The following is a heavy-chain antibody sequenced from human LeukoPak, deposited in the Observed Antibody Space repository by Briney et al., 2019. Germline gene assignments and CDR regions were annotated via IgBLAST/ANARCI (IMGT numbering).Heavy chain of an antibody. J-gene: IGHJ6*03. CDR1: GYTFTSYG. V-gene: IGHV1-18*01. CDR3: ARIVPAAPLYYYYYMDV. Sequence: ASVKVSCTASGYTFTSYGISWVRQAPGQGLEWMGWISAYNGNTNYAQKLQGRVTMTTDTSTSTAYMELRSLRSDDTAVYYCARIVPAAPLYYYYYMDVWGKGTTVTVSS. CDR2: ISAYNGNT. D-gene: IGHD2-2*01.